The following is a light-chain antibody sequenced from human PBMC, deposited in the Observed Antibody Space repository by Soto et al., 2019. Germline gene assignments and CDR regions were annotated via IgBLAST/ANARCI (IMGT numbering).Light chain of an antibody. CDR3: QQYDRWPRT. J-gene: IGKJ2*01. CDR1: QSVSSY. V-gene: IGKV3-15*01. CDR2: GAS. Sequence: EIVMTQSPATLSVSPGETATLSCWASQSVSSYLDWYQQKPGQAPRLLIFGASTRATGIPARFSGSGSGTDFTLTISSLQSEDFAVYYCQQYDRWPRTFGQVTKLESK.